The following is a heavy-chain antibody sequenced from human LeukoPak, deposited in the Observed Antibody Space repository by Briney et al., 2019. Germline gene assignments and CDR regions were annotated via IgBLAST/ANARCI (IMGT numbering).Heavy chain of an antibody. J-gene: IGHJ4*02. CDR1: GFTFTNSA. D-gene: IGHD4-11*01. CDR3: AADLPYSNYGPLDY. CDR2: IVVGSGNT. V-gene: IGHV1-58*01. Sequence: SVKVSCKASGFTFTNSAVQWVRQARGQRLEWIGWIVVGSGNTDYAQKFQKRVTITRDMSTSTAYMELSSLRSEDTAVYYCAADLPYSNYGPLDYWGQGTLVTVSS.